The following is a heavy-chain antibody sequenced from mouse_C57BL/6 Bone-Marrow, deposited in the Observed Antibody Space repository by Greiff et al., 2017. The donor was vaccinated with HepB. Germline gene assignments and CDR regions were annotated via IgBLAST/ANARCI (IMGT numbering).Heavy chain of an antibody. CDR1: GFNIKNTY. CDR3: APSFITTVVNSYFDY. V-gene: IGHV14-3*01. Sequence: VQLQQSVAELVRPGASVKLSCTASGFNIKNTYMHWVKQRPEQGLEWIGRIDPANGNTKYAPKFQGKATITADTSSNTAYLQLSSLTSEDTAIYYCAPSFITTVVNSYFDYWGQGTTLTVSS. D-gene: IGHD1-1*01. J-gene: IGHJ2*01. CDR2: IDPANGNT.